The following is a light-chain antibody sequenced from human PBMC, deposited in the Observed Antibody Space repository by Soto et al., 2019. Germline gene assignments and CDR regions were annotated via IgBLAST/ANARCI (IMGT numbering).Light chain of an antibody. CDR1: QGLVYSDGKTY. CDR3: MQGILSPPT. V-gene: IGKV2-30*01. J-gene: IGKJ1*01. Sequence: DVVMTQSPLSLPVTLGQPASISCRSSQGLVYSDGKTYLNWFQQRPGQSPRRLMYMVSTRDSGVPDRVGSSGSGTDFTLKISRVEAEDVGIYYCMQGILSPPTFGQGTKVQIK. CDR2: MVS.